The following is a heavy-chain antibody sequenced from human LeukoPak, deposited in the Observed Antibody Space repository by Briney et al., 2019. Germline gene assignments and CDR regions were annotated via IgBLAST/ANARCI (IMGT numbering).Heavy chain of an antibody. Sequence: ASVKVSCKASGYTFTSYGISWVRQAPGQVLEWMGWISAYNGNTNYAQKLQGRVTMTTDTSTSTAYMELRSLRSDDTAVYYCARGYSSGWYFNWFDPWGQGTLVTVSS. CDR1: GYTFTSYG. J-gene: IGHJ5*02. CDR2: ISAYNGNT. V-gene: IGHV1-18*01. CDR3: ARGYSSGWYFNWFDP. D-gene: IGHD6-19*01.